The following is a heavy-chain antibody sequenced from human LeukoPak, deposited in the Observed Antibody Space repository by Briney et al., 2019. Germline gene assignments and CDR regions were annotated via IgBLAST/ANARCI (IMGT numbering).Heavy chain of an antibody. CDR3: ARENSIVVVPAAFPYYYYYYMDV. D-gene: IGHD2-2*01. V-gene: IGHV3-7*01. CDR2: IKQDGSEK. Sequence: PGGSLRLSCAASGFAFSSYWMSWVRQAPGKGLEWVANIKQDGSEKYYVDSVKGRFTISRDNAKNSLYLQMNSLRAEDTAVYYCARENSIVVVPAAFPYYYYYYMDVWGKGTTVTVSS. J-gene: IGHJ6*03. CDR1: GFAFSSYW.